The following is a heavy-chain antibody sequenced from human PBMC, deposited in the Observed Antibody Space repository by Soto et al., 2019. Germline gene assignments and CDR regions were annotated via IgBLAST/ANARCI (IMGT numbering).Heavy chain of an antibody. D-gene: IGHD4-17*01. CDR1: GGTFSIYA. J-gene: IGHJ4*02. V-gene: IGHV1-69*13. Sequence: GASVKVSCKASGGTFSIYAISLVRQAPGQGLEWMGGIIPIFGTANYAQKFQGRVTITADESTSTAYMELSSLRSEDTAVYYCARGRTVTTFDYWGQGTLVTVSS. CDR3: ARGRTVTTFDY. CDR2: IIPIFGTA.